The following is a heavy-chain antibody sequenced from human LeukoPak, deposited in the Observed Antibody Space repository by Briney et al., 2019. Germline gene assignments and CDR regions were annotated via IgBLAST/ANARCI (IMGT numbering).Heavy chain of an antibody. Sequence: GASVTVSCKASVYTCTSYGISWVRQATGQGLEWMGWISAYNGNTKYAKKLQGRVNMTTDTSTSTAYMELRSLRLDDTAVYYRARGRYYDSSGPDDYWGQGTLVTVSS. CDR2: ISAYNGNT. D-gene: IGHD3-22*01. J-gene: IGHJ4*02. CDR3: ARGRYYDSSGPDDY. V-gene: IGHV1-18*01. CDR1: VYTCTSYG.